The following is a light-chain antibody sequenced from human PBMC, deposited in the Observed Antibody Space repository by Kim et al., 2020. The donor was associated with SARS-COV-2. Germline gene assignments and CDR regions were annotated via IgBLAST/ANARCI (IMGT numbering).Light chain of an antibody. V-gene: IGKV3-20*01. J-gene: IGKJ2*01. CDR2: GAS. CDR3: QQFGSSPT. CDR1: QIVNSYY. Sequence: EIVLTQSPGTLSLSPGEGATLSCRASQIVNSYYLAWYQQKPGQAPRLLIYGASTRATGIPDRFSGSGSGTDFTLTISRLEAEDSALYYCQQFGSSPTFGQGTKLE.